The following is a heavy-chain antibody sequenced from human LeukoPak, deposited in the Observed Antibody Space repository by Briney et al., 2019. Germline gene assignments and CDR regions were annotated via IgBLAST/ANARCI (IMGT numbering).Heavy chain of an antibody. CDR1: GYTFTSYY. J-gene: IGHJ6*02. V-gene: IGHV1-46*01. Sequence: PGASVKVSCKASGYTFTSYYMHWVRQAPGQGLEWMGIINPSGGSTSYAQKFQGRVTMTRDTSTSTVYMELSSLRSGDTAVYYCARDSIVVPAARHYYGMDVWGQGTTVTVSS. CDR2: INPSGGST. CDR3: ARDSIVVPAARHYYGMDV. D-gene: IGHD2-2*01.